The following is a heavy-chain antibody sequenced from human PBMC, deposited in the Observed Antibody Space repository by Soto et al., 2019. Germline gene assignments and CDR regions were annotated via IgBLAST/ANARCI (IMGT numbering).Heavy chain of an antibody. D-gene: IGHD6-19*01. Sequence: QLQLQESGPGLVKASETLSLTCTVSGGSITRNNHFWGWIRQSPGKGLEWIGSIQYGGTTNYNPSLKSRVIMSAETSKNQYSLMNNSVTAADTAVYYCARLGSSGWYQGSYFDYWGQGTLVTVSS. J-gene: IGHJ4*02. CDR2: IQYGGTT. CDR1: GGSITRNNHF. V-gene: IGHV4-39*01. CDR3: ARLGSSGWYQGSYFDY.